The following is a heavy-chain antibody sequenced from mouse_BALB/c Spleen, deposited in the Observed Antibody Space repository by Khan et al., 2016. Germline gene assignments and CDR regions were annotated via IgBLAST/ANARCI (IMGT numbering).Heavy chain of an antibody. Sequence: QVQLQQPGSVLVRPGASVKLSCKASGYTFTSSWMHWAKQRPGQGLEWIGEIHPNSGHTNYNEKFKGKATTTVDTSSSTAYVDLSSLTSEDPAVSYCAGSLDDAMNYWGPGTSVTVSS. CDR3: AGSLDDAMNY. V-gene: IGHV1S130*01. J-gene: IGHJ4*01. CDR1: GYTFTSSW. CDR2: IHPNSGHT.